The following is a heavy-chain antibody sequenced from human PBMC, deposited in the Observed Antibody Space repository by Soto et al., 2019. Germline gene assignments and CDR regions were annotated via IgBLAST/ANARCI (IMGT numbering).Heavy chain of an antibody. D-gene: IGHD6-6*01. CDR2: IYYSGST. Sequence: SETLSLTCTVSGGSISSSSYYWGWIRQPPGKGLEWVGSIYYSGSTYYNPSLKSRVTISVDTSKNQFSLKLSSVTAADTAVYYCASLGRAARRRGNYYSYGMDVWGQGTLVTVSS. CDR1: GGSISSSSYY. V-gene: IGHV4-39*01. J-gene: IGHJ6*02. CDR3: ASLGRAARRRGNYYSYGMDV.